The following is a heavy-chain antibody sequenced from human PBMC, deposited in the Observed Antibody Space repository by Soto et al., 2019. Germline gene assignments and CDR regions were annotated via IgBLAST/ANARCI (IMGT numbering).Heavy chain of an antibody. J-gene: IGHJ6*02. V-gene: IGHV1-69*01. D-gene: IGHD7-27*01. CDR1: GGTFSSYA. Sequence: QVQLVQSGAEVKKPGSSVKVSCKASGGTFSSYAISWVRQAPGQGLEWWGGIIPIFGTANSAQKFQGRVTITADESTSTAYMELSSLRSEDTAVYYCARALLGTSDTPYGMDVWGQGTTVTVSS. CDR2: IIPIFGTA. CDR3: ARALLGTSDTPYGMDV.